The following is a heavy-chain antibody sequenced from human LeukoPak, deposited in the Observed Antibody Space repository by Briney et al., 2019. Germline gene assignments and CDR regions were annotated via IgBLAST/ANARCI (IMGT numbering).Heavy chain of an antibody. CDR2: ISSSSSYT. CDR1: GFTFSDYY. J-gene: IGHJ4*02. Sequence: GGSLRLSCAASGFTFSDYYMSWIRQAPGKGLEWVSYISSSSSYTTYADSVKGRFTISRDNAKNSLYLQMNSLRAEDTAVYYCASNSGSHNEHFDYWGQGTLVTVSS. D-gene: IGHD1-26*01. CDR3: ASNSGSHNEHFDY. V-gene: IGHV3-11*03.